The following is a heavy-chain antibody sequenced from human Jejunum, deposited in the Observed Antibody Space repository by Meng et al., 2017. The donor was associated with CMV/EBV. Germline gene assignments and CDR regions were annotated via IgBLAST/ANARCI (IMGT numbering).Heavy chain of an antibody. V-gene: IGHV4-4*07. Sequence: VQPTDAGPGRVKPSGTLSLTGPVSVGSVNNYYWSWIRQSAGKGLEWIGRFYSSDTYNYHPSLDSRVTMSLDTSKNQFSLNLRSVTAADTATYYCARGPGASTREGFDYWGLGTLVTVSS. CDR1: VGSVNNYY. CDR2: FYSSDTY. D-gene: IGHD1-26*01. CDR3: ARGPGASTREGFDY. J-gene: IGHJ4*02.